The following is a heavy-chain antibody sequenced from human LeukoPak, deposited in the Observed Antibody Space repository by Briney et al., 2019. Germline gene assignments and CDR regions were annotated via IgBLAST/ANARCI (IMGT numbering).Heavy chain of an antibody. Sequence: SQTLSLTCTVSGGSISSGDYYWSWIRQPPGKGLEWIGYIYYSGSTYYNPSLKSRVTISVDTSKNQFSLKLSSVTAADTAVYYCAGSYENYYYYGMDVWGQGTTVTVSS. CDR2: IYYSGST. V-gene: IGHV4-30-4*01. J-gene: IGHJ6*02. D-gene: IGHD5-12*01. CDR1: GGSISSGDYY. CDR3: AGSYENYYYYGMDV.